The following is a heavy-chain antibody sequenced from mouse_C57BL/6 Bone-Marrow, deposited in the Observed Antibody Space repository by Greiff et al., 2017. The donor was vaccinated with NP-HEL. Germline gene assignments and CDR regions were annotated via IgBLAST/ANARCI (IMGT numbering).Heavy chain of an antibody. CDR3: ARDEHYGHYAMDY. V-gene: IGHV5-4*01. CDR1: GFTFSSYA. CDR2: ISDGGSYT. Sequence: EVQRVESGGGLVKPGGSLKLSCAASGFTFSSYAMSWVRQTPEKRLEWVATISDGGSYTYYPDNVKGRFTISRDNAKNNLYLQMSHLKSEDTAMYYCARDEHYGHYAMDYWGQGTSVTVSS. D-gene: IGHD1-1*01. J-gene: IGHJ4*01.